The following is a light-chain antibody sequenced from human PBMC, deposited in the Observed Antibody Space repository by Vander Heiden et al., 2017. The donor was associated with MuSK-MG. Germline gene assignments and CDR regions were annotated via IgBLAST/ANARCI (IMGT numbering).Light chain of an antibody. CDR1: LGINTW. J-gene: IGKJ2*01. V-gene: IGKV1-5*01. Sequence: DRQMTQSPSTVSASVGDSVTITFPSSLGINTWLAWYQQKPGKAPKLLIYDASTLQTGVPSRFSGSGSGKDFTLTITSLQPEDFAAYYCQQYNSFSNTFGPGTKLEI. CDR3: QQYNSFSNT. CDR2: DAS.